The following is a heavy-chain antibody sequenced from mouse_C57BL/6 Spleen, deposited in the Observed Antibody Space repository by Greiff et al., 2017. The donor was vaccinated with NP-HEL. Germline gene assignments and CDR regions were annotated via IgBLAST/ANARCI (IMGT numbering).Heavy chain of an antibody. CDR2: INPNNGGT. D-gene: IGHD2-2*01. V-gene: IGHV1-26*01. Sequence: EVQLQQSGPELVKPGASVKISCKASGYTFTDYYMNWVKQSHGKSLEWIGDINPNNGGTSYNQKFKGKATLTVDKSSSTAYMELRSLTSEDSAVYYCARSTMVTTGARAMDYWGQGTSVTVSS. J-gene: IGHJ4*01. CDR3: ARSTMVTTGARAMDY. CDR1: GYTFTDYY.